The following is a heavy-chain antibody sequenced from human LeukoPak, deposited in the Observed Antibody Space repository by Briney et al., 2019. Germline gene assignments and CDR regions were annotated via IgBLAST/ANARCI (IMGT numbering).Heavy chain of an antibody. J-gene: IGHJ4*02. D-gene: IGHD6-19*01. Sequence: SETLSLTCTVSGGSISRYYWSWIRQPPGQGLEWIGYIYYSGSTNYNPSLKSRVTISVDTSKNQFSLKLSSVTAADTAVYYCARGVAVAEFDYWGQGTLVTVSS. CDR1: GGSISRYY. V-gene: IGHV4-59*01. CDR3: ARGVAVAEFDY. CDR2: IYYSGST.